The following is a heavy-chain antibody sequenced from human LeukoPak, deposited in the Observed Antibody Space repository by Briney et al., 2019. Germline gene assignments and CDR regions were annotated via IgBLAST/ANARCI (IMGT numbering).Heavy chain of an antibody. J-gene: IGHJ6*02. CDR2: IKQDGSEK. Sequence: PGGSLRLSCAASGFTFGSYWMSWVRQAPGKGLEWVANIKQDGSEKYYVVSVKGRFTISRDNAKNSLFLQMNSLRADDTAVYHCMMSLTAHYYYGLDVWGQGTTVTVSS. CDR3: MMSLTAHYYYGLDV. CDR1: GFTFGSYW. V-gene: IGHV3-7*02. D-gene: IGHD2-21*02.